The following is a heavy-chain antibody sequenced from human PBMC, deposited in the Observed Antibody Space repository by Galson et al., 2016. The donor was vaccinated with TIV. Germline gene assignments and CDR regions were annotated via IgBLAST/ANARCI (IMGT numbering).Heavy chain of an antibody. CDR1: GFMFTSSA. J-gene: IGHJ4*02. CDR3: AAGHWYSGSSSQKRFYFDY. Sequence: SVKVSCKASGFMFTSSAMQWVRQARGERLESIGLIVVGSGDTNHAQKFQERVTFIRDMSTSTVYMELSSLRSEDTAVYYCAAGHWYSGSSSQKRFYFDYWSQGTLVTVSS. D-gene: IGHD1-26*01. CDR2: IVVGSGDT. V-gene: IGHV1-58*02.